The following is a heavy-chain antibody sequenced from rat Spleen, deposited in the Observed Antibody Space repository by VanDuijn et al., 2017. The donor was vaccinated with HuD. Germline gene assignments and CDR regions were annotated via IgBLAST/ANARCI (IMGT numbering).Heavy chain of an antibody. CDR1: GFTFSSFP. D-gene: IGHD1-12*02. J-gene: IGHJ2*01. CDR3: TTDSYFDGTYYPGGFDY. CDR2: ISSSGGGT. V-gene: IGHV5-46*01. Sequence: EVQLVESGGGLVQPGRSMKLSCAASGFTFSSFPMAWVRQAPTKGLEWVATISSSGGGTYYRDSVRGRFTISRDNAKSALYLQMDSLRSEDTATYYCTTDSYFDGTYYPGGFDYWGQGVMVTVSS.